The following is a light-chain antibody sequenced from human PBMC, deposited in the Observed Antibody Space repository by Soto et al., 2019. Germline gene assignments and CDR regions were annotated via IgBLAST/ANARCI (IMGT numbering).Light chain of an antibody. CDR2: DDS. CDR1: NIGRKS. Sequence: SYELTQPPSVSVAPGQTARISCGGNNIGRKSVHWYQQKPGQAPVVVVYDDSDRPSGIPERFSASNSGSTATLTISGVEPGDEADYFCHVWDGVSNSVVFGGGTKLTVL. V-gene: IGLV3-21*02. J-gene: IGLJ1*01. CDR3: HVWDGVSNSVV.